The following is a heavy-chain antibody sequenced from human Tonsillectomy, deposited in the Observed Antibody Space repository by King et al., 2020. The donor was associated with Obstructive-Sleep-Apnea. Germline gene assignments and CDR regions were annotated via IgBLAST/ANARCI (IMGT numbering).Heavy chain of an antibody. CDR3: ARAVDSGSADY. V-gene: IGHV4-39*07. D-gene: IGHD1-26*01. CDR2: IYYSGST. J-gene: IGHJ4*02. Sequence: QLQESGPGLVKPSETLSLTCIVSGGSIRSSSYYWGWIRQSPGKGLEWIGSIYYSGSTYYNPSLKSRVTISVDTSKNQFSLKLSSVTAADTAVYYCARAVDSGSADYWGQGTLVTVSS. CDR1: GGSIRSSSYY.